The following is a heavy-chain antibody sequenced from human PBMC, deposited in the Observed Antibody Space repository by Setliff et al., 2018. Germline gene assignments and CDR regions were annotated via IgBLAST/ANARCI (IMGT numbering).Heavy chain of an antibody. D-gene: IGHD3-10*01. J-gene: IGHJ4*02. CDR1: GGSIGPHY. V-gene: IGHV4-59*11. CDR2: IFYSDTA. Sequence: SETLSLTCTVSGGSIGPHYWSWIRQAPGKGLEWIGHIFYSDTAKYNPSLESRAAISVDSSKNQFSLKLRSVTAADTAVYYCARDRTYYGSGTYTRWFDYWGQGTLVTVS. CDR3: ARDRTYYGSGTYTRWFDY.